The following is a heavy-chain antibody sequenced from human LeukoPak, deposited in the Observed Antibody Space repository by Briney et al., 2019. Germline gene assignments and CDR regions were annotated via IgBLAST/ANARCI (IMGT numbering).Heavy chain of an antibody. CDR2: IRNDGGNK. Sequence: GGSQRLSCAASGFTFRNYHMHWVRQPPGKGLEGVAFIRNDGGNKNDADSVNGRFTISRDNSKNPRYLQMDSLRAEDMAVYYCAKDSSGWATDYWGQGTLVTVSS. V-gene: IGHV3-30*02. J-gene: IGHJ4*02. CDR1: GFTFRNYH. D-gene: IGHD6-19*01. CDR3: AKDSSGWATDY.